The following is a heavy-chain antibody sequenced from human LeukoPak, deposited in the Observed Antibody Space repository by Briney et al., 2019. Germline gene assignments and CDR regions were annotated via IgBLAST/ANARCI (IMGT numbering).Heavy chain of an antibody. D-gene: IGHD2-2*01. Sequence: SETLSLTCTVSGGSLSSYYWSWIRQPAGKGLEWIGRVYTSGSTNYNPSLKSRVTMSIDTSKNQFSLEVSSVTAADTAVYYCARAPGYCSTTSCEYYYYMDVWGEGTTVTVSS. J-gene: IGHJ6*03. CDR3: ARAPGYCSTTSCEYYYYMDV. V-gene: IGHV4-4*07. CDR2: VYTSGST. CDR1: GGSLSSYY.